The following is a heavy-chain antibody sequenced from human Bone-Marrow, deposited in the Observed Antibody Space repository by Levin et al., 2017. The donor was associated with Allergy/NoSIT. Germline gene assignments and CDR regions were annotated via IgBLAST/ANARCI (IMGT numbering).Heavy chain of an antibody. J-gene: IGHJ4*02. CDR2: ISGSSKNI. CDR1: GFTFSLYN. D-gene: IGHD6-19*01. CDR3: ARAWKGSGWHYFDS. Sequence: QTGESLKISCAASGFTFSLYNMIWVRQAPGKGLEWVAYISGSSKNIFYEDSVKGRFTISRDNAEKSLSLQMNSLRAEDTALYYCARAWKGSGWHYFDSWGQGAQVTVSP. V-gene: IGHV3-48*01.